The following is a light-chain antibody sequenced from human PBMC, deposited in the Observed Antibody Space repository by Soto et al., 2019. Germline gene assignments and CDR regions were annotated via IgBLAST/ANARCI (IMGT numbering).Light chain of an antibody. CDR2: CAS. CDR3: QQYNDWPLT. V-gene: IGKV3-15*01. Sequence: EIVMTQSPATLSVSPGERAILSCSASQSVSSNLAWYQQKPGQAPRLFIYCASTRATGIPARFSGSGSGTEFNLTISRLQSEDFAVYYCQQYNDWPLTFGGGTKVELK. J-gene: IGKJ4*01. CDR1: QSVSSN.